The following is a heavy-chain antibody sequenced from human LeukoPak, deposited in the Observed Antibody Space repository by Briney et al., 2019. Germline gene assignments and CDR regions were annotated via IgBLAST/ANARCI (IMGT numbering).Heavy chain of an antibody. CDR2: INPNSGGT. D-gene: IGHD2-2*01. CDR1: GYTFTGYY. Sequence: ASVKVSCKASGYTFTGYYMHWVRQAPGQGLEWMGWINPNSGGTNYAQKFQGRVTMTRDTSISTAYMELSRLRSDDTAVYYCAREIVVPAAILYYYGMDVWGQETTVTVSS. J-gene: IGHJ6*02. V-gene: IGHV1-2*02. CDR3: AREIVVPAAILYYYGMDV.